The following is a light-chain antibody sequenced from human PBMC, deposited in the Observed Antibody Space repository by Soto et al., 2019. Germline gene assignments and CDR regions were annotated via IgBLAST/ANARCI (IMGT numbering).Light chain of an antibody. CDR2: KVS. CDR1: QSLVHSDGNTY. V-gene: IGKV2-30*02. Sequence: DGVMTQSPLSLPVTLGQPASISCRSSQSLVHSDGNTYLNWFQQSPGQSPRRLIYKVSNRDSGVPDRVSGSGSGTDFTQKISRGEAKDVAVYYCMQAATWPWTLGQGKKVELK. CDR3: MQAATWPWT. J-gene: IGKJ1*01.